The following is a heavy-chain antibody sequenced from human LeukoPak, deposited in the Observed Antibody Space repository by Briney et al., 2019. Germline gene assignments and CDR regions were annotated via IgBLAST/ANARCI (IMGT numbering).Heavy chain of an antibody. CDR3: GRQVAPGQWLVNL. Sequence: RGSLRLSCVASGFAFSNFAIHWLRRPPGKGLEGVAVMSTDGSLQYYANSVKGRFTIARDNYKSTLVLQMNSLSAADTAVYYCGRQVAPGQWLVNLWGQGTLVTVSS. CDR1: GFAFSNFA. V-gene: IGHV3-30*17. D-gene: IGHD6-19*01. J-gene: IGHJ5*02. CDR2: MSTDGSLQ.